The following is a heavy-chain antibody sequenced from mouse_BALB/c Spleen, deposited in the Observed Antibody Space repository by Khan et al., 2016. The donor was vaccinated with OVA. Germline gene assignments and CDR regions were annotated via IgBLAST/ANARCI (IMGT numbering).Heavy chain of an antibody. V-gene: IGHV3-2*02. D-gene: IGHD1-1*01. CDR3: ASENYYGYAMDY. CDR1: GYSITSYYA. Sequence: EVQLVESGPGLVKPSQSLSLTCTATGYSITSYYAWDLIRQFPGNILELMGYISYGGCTSYNPSLKSRISITRDTSKNQFFLQLNSVTTEDTATDYCASENYYGYAMDYWGQGTSVTVSS. CDR2: ISYGGCT. J-gene: IGHJ4*01.